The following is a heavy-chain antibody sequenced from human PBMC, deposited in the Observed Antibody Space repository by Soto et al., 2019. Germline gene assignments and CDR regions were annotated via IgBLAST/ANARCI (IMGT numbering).Heavy chain of an antibody. D-gene: IGHD4-17*01. CDR2: INPNSGGT. J-gene: IGHJ3*02. CDR1: GYTFTGYY. CDR3: ARATRAVTKGRGAFDI. Sequence: GASVKVSCKASGYTFTGYYMHWVRQAPGQGLEWMGWINPNSGGTNYAQKFQGWVTMTRDTSISTAYMELSRLRSDDTAVYYCARATRAVTKGRGAFDIWGQGTMVTVSS. V-gene: IGHV1-2*04.